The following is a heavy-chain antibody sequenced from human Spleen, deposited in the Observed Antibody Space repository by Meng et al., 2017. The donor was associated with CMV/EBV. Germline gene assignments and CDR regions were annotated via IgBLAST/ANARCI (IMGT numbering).Heavy chain of an antibody. CDR3: ARDYYETYISSYNWFGP. V-gene: IGHV1-2*02. CDR2: MSPHSGAT. D-gene: IGHD6-13*01. J-gene: IGHJ5*02. Sequence: YTFTAYYIHWLRQAPGQGLDWVGWMSPHSGATNYAQKFQGRVALTWDTSISTAYMELTRLRSDDTAVYFCARDYYETYISSYNWFGPWGQGTLVTVSS. CDR1: YTFTAYY.